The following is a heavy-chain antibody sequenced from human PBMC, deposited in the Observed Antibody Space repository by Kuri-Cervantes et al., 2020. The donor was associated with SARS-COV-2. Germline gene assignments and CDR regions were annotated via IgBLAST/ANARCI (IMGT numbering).Heavy chain of an antibody. D-gene: IGHD3-10*01. V-gene: IGHV3-33*08. CDR1: GFTFSSYG. CDR3: ASGQYYGSGSYWVPEYFDY. Sequence: GESLKISCAASGFTFSSYGMHWVRQAPGKGLEWVAVIWYGGSNKYYADSVKGRFTISRDNSKNPLYLQMNSLRAEDTAVYYCASGQYYGSGSYWVPEYFDYWGQGTLVTVSS. CDR2: IWYGGSNK. J-gene: IGHJ4*02.